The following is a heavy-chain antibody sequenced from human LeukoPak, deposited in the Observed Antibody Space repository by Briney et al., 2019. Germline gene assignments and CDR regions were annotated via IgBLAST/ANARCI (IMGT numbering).Heavy chain of an antibody. J-gene: IGHJ4*02. D-gene: IGHD3-22*01. V-gene: IGHV4-59*01. CDR1: GGSISSYY. Sequence: SETLSLTCTVSGGSISSYYWSWIRQPPGKGLEWIGYIYYSGSTNYNPSLKSRVTISVDTSKNQFSLKLSSVTAADTAVYCCARTEQHYYDSSGFDYWGQGTLVTVSS. CDR2: IYYSGST. CDR3: ARTEQHYYDSSGFDY.